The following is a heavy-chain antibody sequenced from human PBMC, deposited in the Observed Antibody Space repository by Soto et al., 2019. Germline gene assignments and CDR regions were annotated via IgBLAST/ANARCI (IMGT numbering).Heavy chain of an antibody. V-gene: IGHV3-53*01. Sequence: LRLSCAVSGFTVSNNYMSWVRQAPGKGLEGVSVIYSGGYTAYGDSVKGRFTISRDNSKNTLYLQMNSLRADDTAVYYCARGLIVAGGRDYFDYWGQGTLVTVSS. CDR3: ARGLIVAGGRDYFDY. D-gene: IGHD6-13*01. CDR2: IYSGGYT. J-gene: IGHJ4*02. CDR1: GFTVSNNY.